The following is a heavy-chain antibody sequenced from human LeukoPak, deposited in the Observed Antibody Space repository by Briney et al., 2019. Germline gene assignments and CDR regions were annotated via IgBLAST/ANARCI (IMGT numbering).Heavy chain of an antibody. CDR3: ARGGTAKGHFDY. V-gene: IGHV4-59*08. CDR2: IYYSGST. Sequence: PSETLSLTCTVSGGSISNYYWTWIRQPPGKGLEWIGYIYYSGSTNYNPSLKNRVTISLDTSRNQFSLRLTSVTAADTAVYYCARGGTAKGHFDYWGQGTLVTVSS. D-gene: IGHD6-13*01. CDR1: GGSISNYY. J-gene: IGHJ4*02.